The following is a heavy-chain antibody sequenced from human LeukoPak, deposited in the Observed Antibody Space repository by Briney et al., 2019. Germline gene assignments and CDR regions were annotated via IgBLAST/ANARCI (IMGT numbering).Heavy chain of an antibody. CDR3: ARDVPYSGYDA. D-gene: IGHD5-12*01. V-gene: IGHV3-21*01. CDR1: GFIFSSYS. Sequence: GGSLRLSCAASGFIFSSYSMTWVRQAPGKGLEWVSSISSSSSYIYYADSVKGRFTISRDNAKNSLYLQMNSLRAEDTAVYYCARDVPYSGYDAWGQGTLVTVSS. J-gene: IGHJ5*02. CDR2: ISSSSSYI.